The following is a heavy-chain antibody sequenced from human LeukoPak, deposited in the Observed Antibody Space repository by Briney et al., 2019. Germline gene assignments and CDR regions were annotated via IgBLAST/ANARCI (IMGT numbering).Heavy chain of an antibody. CDR3: ARDSTVYHAFDI. CDR2: IYYSGST. J-gene: IGHJ3*02. V-gene: IGHV4-59*01. D-gene: IGHD2/OR15-2a*01. Sequence: SETLSLTCTVSGGSISSYYWSWVRQPPGKGLEWIGYIYYSGSTNYNPSLKSRVTISVDTSKNQFSLKLSSVTAADTAVYYCARDSTVYHAFDIWGQGTMVTVSS. CDR1: GGSISSYY.